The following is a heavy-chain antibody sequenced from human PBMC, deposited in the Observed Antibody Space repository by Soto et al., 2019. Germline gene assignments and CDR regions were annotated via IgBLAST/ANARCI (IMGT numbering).Heavy chain of an antibody. V-gene: IGHV5-51*01. CDR1: GYRFTIYW. CDR2: IYPGDSDT. CDR3: ARLPYYYDSSGYSNFDY. J-gene: IGHJ4*02. D-gene: IGHD3-22*01. Sequence: PGESLKMSCEGAGYRFTIYWIGLVLQMPGKGLEWMWIIYPGDSDTIYSPSFQGQVTISADKSISTAYLQWGSLKASDTAMYYCARLPYYYDSSGYSNFDYWGQGTLVTVSS.